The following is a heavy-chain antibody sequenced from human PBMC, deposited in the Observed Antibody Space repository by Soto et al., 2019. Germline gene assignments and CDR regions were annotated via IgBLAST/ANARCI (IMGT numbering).Heavy chain of an antibody. Sequence: ASVKVSCKASGYTFTSYGISWVRHAPGQGLEWMGWISAYNGNTNYAQKPQGRVTMTTDTSTSTAYMELRSLRSDDTAVYYCAREGRSIAARPYYYYGMDVWGQGTTVTVAS. J-gene: IGHJ6*02. CDR1: GYTFTSYG. CDR2: ISAYNGNT. V-gene: IGHV1-18*01. D-gene: IGHD6-6*01. CDR3: AREGRSIAARPYYYYGMDV.